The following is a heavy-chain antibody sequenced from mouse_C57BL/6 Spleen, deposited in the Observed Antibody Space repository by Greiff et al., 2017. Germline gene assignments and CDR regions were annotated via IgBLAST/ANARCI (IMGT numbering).Heavy chain of an antibody. J-gene: IGHJ4*01. CDR2: INYDGSST. V-gene: IGHV5-16*01. Sequence: EVMLVESEGGLVQPGSSMKLSCTASGFTFSDYYMAWVRQVPEKGLEWVANINYDGSSTYYLDSLKSRFIISRDNAKNILYLQMSSLKSEDTATYYCARGGGLGRGYAMDYWGQGTSVTVSS. D-gene: IGHD4-1*01. CDR1: GFTFSDYY. CDR3: ARGGGLGRGYAMDY.